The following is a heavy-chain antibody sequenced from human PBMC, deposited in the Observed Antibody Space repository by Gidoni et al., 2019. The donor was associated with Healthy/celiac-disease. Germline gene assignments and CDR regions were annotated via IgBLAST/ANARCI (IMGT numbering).Heavy chain of an antibody. CDR3: ARRGTLARAETKMRVRGVSSWFDP. J-gene: IGHJ5*02. Sequence: EVQLVQSGAAVKKPGESLKISCKGSGYSFTSYWIGWVRPLPGKGLEWMGIIYPGDSDTRYSPSFQGQVTISADKSISTAYLQWSSLKASDTAMYYCARRGTLARAETKMRVRGVSSWFDPWGQGTLVTVSS. CDR1: GYSFTSYW. V-gene: IGHV5-51*01. CDR2: IYPGDSDT. D-gene: IGHD3-10*01.